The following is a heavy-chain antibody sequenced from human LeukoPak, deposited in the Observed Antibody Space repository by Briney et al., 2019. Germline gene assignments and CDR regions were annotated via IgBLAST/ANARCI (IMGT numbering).Heavy chain of an antibody. CDR3: ARRDSAMVFFDL. CDR2: IYTSGST. D-gene: IGHD5-18*01. CDR1: GGSISGYY. Sequence: SETLSLTCSVSGGSISGYYWSWIRQPPGKGLEWIGYIYTSGSTNYNPSLKSRVTISVDTSKNQCSLKLTSVTAADTAVYYCARRDSAMVFFDLWGQGTLVTVSS. V-gene: IGHV4-4*09. J-gene: IGHJ4*02.